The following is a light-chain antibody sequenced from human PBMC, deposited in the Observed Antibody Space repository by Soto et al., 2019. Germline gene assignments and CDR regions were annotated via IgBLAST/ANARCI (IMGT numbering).Light chain of an antibody. Sequence: PGERATLSCRASQSVSSYLAWYQQKPGQAPRLLIYDASNRATGIPARFSGSGSGTDFTLTISSLEPEDFAVYYCQQRSNWPSFGQGTKLEIK. J-gene: IGKJ2*03. CDR1: QSVSSY. V-gene: IGKV3-11*01. CDR3: QQRSNWPS. CDR2: DAS.